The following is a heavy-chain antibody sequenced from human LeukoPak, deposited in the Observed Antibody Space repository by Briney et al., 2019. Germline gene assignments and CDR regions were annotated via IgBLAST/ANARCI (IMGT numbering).Heavy chain of an antibody. V-gene: IGHV4-34*01. Sequence: PSETLSLTCAVYGVSFSGYYWSWLRQPPGKGLEWIGEINHSGSTNYNPSLKSRVTISVDTSKNQFSLKLSSVTAADTAVYYCATGPLAVAGTRDSEFDPWGQGTLVTVSS. CDR3: ATGPLAVAGTRDSEFDP. CDR2: INHSGST. D-gene: IGHD6-19*01. J-gene: IGHJ5*02. CDR1: GVSFSGYY.